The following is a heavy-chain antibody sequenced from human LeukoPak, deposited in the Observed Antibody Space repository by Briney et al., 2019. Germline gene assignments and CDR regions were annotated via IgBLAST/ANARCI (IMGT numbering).Heavy chain of an antibody. Sequence: SEPLSLTCAVSGVSFNDYYWSWVRQPPGKGLEWIGEINHSGYTNDSPSLKSRVTISIDTSRKQFSLNLRSVTVADTGIYYCTRMTTGHDYWGQGTLVTVSS. CDR3: TRMTTGHDY. D-gene: IGHD4-17*01. V-gene: IGHV4-34*01. CDR1: GVSFNDYY. J-gene: IGHJ4*02. CDR2: INHSGYT.